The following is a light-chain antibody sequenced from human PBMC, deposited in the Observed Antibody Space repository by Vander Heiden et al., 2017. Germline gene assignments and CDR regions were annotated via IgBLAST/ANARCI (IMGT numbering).Light chain of an antibody. CDR1: NIGSNI. CDR3: QVWYSRSEHVV. CDR2: DDS. V-gene: IGLV3-21*02. J-gene: IGLJ2*01. Sequence: SYVLTQPPSVTLAPGPTARITGRGKNIGSNIVHWSQQKPGQAPVLVVYDDSDRRSGIPERCSGSKSGNTATLTISRVEAGDEADYYCQVWYSRSEHVVFGGGTKLTV.